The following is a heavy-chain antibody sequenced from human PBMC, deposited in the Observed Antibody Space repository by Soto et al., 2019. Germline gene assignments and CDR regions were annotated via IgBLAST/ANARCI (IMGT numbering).Heavy chain of an antibody. CDR2: IYYSGST. V-gene: IGHV4-28*01. Sequence: SETLSLTCAVSGYSISSSNWWGWIRQPPGKGLEWIGYIYYSGSTYYNPSLKSRVTMSVDTSKNQFSLKLSSVTAVDTAVYYCARIGGIAAAGTHWFDPRGQGTLVTVSS. D-gene: IGHD6-13*01. CDR3: ARIGGIAAAGTHWFDP. J-gene: IGHJ5*02. CDR1: GYSISSSNW.